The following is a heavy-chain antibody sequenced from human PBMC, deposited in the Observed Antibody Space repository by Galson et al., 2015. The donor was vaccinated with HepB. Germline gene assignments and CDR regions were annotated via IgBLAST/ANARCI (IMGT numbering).Heavy chain of an antibody. CDR3: AKTNLLGSTQNFFDY. D-gene: IGHD1-26*01. J-gene: IGHJ4*02. Sequence: QSGAEVKKPGESLKISCKGSGYSFANYWIGWVRQMPGKGLEWMGIIYPGDSDTRYSPSFQGQVTISADKSINTAYLQWSSLRASDTAMYYCAKTNLLGSTQNFFDYWGQGTLVTVSS. CDR2: IYPGDSDT. V-gene: IGHV5-51*01. CDR1: GYSFANYW.